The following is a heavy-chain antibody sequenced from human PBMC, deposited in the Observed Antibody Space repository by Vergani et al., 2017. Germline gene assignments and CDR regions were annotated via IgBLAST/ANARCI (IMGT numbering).Heavy chain of an antibody. Sequence: QVQLVESGGGVVQPGESLRLSCAASGFHFDQYGMHWVRQAPGKGLEWVGYLRADSTGQQYKDSVKGRFTISRDNSKNTMYLQMNSVRSDDTAIYYCAKDRKSTWYGFDYWGQGTLFTVSS. J-gene: IGHJ4*02. CDR3: AKDRKSTWYGFDY. CDR1: GFHFDQYG. V-gene: IGHV3-30*02. D-gene: IGHD6-13*01. CDR2: LRADSTGQ.